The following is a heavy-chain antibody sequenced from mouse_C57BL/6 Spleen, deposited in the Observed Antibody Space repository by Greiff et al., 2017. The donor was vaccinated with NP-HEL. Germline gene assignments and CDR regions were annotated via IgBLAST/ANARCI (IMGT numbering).Heavy chain of an antibody. J-gene: IGHJ3*01. CDR2: IDPSDSYT. CDR3: ARPYGSSPFAY. CDR1: GYTFTSYW. D-gene: IGHD1-1*01. V-gene: IGHV1-50*01. Sequence: QVQLQQPGAELVKPGASVKLSCKASGYTFTSYWMQWVKQRPGQGLEWIGEIDPSDSYTNYNQKFKGKTTLTVDTSSSTAYMQLSSLTSEDSAVYYCARPYGSSPFAYWGQGTLVTVSA.